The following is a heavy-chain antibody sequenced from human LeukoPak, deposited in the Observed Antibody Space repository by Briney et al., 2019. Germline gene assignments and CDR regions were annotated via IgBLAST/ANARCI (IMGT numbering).Heavy chain of an antibody. V-gene: IGHV3-33*08. D-gene: IGHD6-19*01. J-gene: IGHJ4*02. CDR1: GFTFSSYA. CDR3: ASGWYYLDY. CDR2: IWYDGSNK. Sequence: GGSLRLSCAASGFTFSSYAMSWVRQAPGKGLEWVAVIWYDGSNKYYADSVKGRFTISRDNSKNTLYLQMNSLRAEDTAVYYCASGWYYLDYWGQGTLVTVSS.